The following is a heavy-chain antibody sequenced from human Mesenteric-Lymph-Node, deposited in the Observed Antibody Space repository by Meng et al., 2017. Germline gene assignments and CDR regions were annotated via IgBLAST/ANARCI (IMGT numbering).Heavy chain of an antibody. CDR1: GGYFSGSY. CDR3: AYSGSYYPDY. J-gene: IGHJ4*02. CDR2: INHSGSK. Sequence: GQRQQWGAGVLKQSGTRARNCGVYGGYFSGSYWSWIRQPPGKGLEWNGEINHSGSKNYNPSLKNGVTISVDTSKNQFSLKLSSVTAADTAVYYCAYSGSYYPDYWGQGTLVTVSS. V-gene: IGHV4-34*01. D-gene: IGHD1-26*01.